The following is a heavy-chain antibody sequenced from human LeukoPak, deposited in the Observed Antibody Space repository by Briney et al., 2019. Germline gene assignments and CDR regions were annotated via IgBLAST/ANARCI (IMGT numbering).Heavy chain of an antibody. V-gene: IGHV3-7*01. D-gene: IGHD3-22*01. CDR3: ARRAGHDRTGYY. J-gene: IGHJ4*02. CDR2: IKQDGSEK. CDR1: GFTFSSYW. Sequence: GGSLRLSCAASGFTFSSYWMSWVRRAPGKGPEWVANIKQDGSEKYYVDSVKGRFTVSRDNAKNSLYLQMNSLRAEDTAVYYCARRAGHDRTGYYWGQGTLVTVSS.